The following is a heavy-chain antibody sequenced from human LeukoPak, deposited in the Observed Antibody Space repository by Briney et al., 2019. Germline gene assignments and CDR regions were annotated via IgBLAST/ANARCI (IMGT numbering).Heavy chain of an antibody. J-gene: IGHJ6*04. V-gene: IGHV4-34*01. CDR1: GGSISTYY. CDR3: ARSSQGGLLWFGDV. CDR2: INHSGST. D-gene: IGHD3-10*01. Sequence: SETLSLTCTVSGGSISTYYWSWIRQPAGKGLEWIGEINHSGSTNYNPSLKSRVTISVDTSKNQFSLKLSSVTAADTAVYYCARSSQGGLLWFGDVWGKGTTVTISS.